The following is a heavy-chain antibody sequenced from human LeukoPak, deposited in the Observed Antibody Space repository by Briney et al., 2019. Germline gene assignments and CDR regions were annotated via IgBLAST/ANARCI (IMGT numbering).Heavy chain of an antibody. D-gene: IGHD6-25*01. CDR2: IYYSGSA. V-gene: IGHV4-59*01. J-gene: IGHJ5*02. CDR1: GGSISSYY. CDR3: ARGGGNWIAL. Sequence: SETLSLTCTVSGGSISSYYWSWIRQPPGKGLEWIGYIYYSGSANYNPSLKSRVTISADTSKNQFSLKLSSVTAADTAVYYCARGGGNWIALLSQGALVTVSS.